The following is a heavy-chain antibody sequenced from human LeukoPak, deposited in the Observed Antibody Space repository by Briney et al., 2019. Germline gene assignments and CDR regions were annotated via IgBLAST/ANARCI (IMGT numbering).Heavy chain of an antibody. J-gene: IGHJ4*02. V-gene: IGHV3-30*04. CDR1: GFTFKNYA. D-gene: IGHD3-16*02. CDR2: ISDDGSKK. CDR3: GRSQRTPLDFQGNVYIWGVIVY. Sequence: GRSLRLSCAVSGFTFKNYAMHWVRQVPGRGLEWVAAISDDGSKKFYADSVKGRFTISRDNSKSTLYLQMSSLRPEDTAVYYCGRSQRTPLDFQGNVYIWGVIVYWGRGTLVIVSS.